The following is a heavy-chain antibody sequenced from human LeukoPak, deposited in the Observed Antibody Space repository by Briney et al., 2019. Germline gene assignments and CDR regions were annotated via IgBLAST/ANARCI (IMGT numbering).Heavy chain of an antibody. CDR3: AARGAGSAQLFDY. V-gene: IGHV4-39*07. CDR1: GGSISSSSYY. J-gene: IGHJ4*02. CDR2: INHSGST. D-gene: IGHD6-19*01. Sequence: PSETLSLTCTVSGGSISSSSYYWSWIRQPPGKGLEWIGEINHSGSTNYNPSLKSRVTISVDTSKNQFSLKLSSVTAADTAVYYCAARGAGSAQLFDYWGQGTLVTVSS.